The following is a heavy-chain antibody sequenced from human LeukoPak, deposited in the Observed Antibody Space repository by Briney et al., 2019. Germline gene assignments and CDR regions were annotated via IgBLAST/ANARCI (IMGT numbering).Heavy chain of an antibody. Sequence: GGSLRLSCAASGFTFSTYAMNWVRQAPGKGLEWVSAINGDGGTTYYADSVKGRFTISRDNSKNTMYLQMNSLRAGDTAIYYCARDSGCDFWSGYVNWFDPWGQGTLVTVSS. CDR2: INGDGGTT. V-gene: IGHV3-23*01. CDR3: ARDSGCDFWSGYVNWFDP. CDR1: GFTFSTYA. D-gene: IGHD3-3*01. J-gene: IGHJ5*02.